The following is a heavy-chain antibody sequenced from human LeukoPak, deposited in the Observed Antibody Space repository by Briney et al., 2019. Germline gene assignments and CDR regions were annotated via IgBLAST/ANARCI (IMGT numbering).Heavy chain of an antibody. CDR2: ISSSSSYI. V-gene: IGHV3-21*01. CDR1: GFTFSSYS. J-gene: IGHJ6*03. Sequence: GGSLRLSCAASGFTFSSYSMNWVRQAPGKGLEWVSSISSSSSYIYYADSVKGRFTISRDNAKNSLCLQMNSLRAEDTAVYYCARSGSGVVVPAATLGYMDVWGKGTTVTVSS. CDR3: ARSGSGVVVPAATLGYMDV. D-gene: IGHD2-2*01.